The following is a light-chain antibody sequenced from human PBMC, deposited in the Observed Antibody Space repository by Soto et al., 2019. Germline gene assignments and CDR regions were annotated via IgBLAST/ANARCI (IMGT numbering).Light chain of an antibody. Sequence: EIVLTQSPGTLSLSPGERATLSCRASQSVSSSYLAWYQQKPGQTPRLLIYDTFRRATGIPDRFSGSGSGTDFTLTISRLEPEDFAVYYCQQYGGSPLTFGGGTKVEIK. J-gene: IGKJ4*01. V-gene: IGKV3-20*01. CDR2: DTF. CDR3: QQYGGSPLT. CDR1: QSVSSSY.